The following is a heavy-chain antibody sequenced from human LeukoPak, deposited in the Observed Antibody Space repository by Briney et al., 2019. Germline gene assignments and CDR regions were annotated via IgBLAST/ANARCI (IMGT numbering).Heavy chain of an antibody. V-gene: IGHV1-2*04. CDR1: GYTFTGYY. D-gene: IGHD6-19*01. CDR3: ARVSKGWYDAFDI. CDR2: INPNSGGT. J-gene: IGHJ3*02. Sequence: ASVKVSCKASGYTFTGYYMHWVRQAPGQGLEWMGWINPNSGGTNYAQKFQGWVTMTRDTSISTAYMELSRLRSDDTAVYYCARVSKGWYDAFDIWDQGTMVTVSS.